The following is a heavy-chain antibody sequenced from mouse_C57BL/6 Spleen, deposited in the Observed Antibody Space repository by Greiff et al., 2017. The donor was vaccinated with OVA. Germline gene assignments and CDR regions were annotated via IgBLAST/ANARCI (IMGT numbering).Heavy chain of an antibody. J-gene: IGHJ2*01. V-gene: IGHV1-63*01. Sequence: QVQLQQSGAGLVRPGSSVKMSCKASGYTFTNYWIGWAKQRPGHGLEWIGDIYPGGGYTNYNEKFKGKATLTADKPSSTSYLQFSSLTAEDAAIYYCARGYFDYWGQGTTLTVSS. CDR1: GYTFTNYW. CDR2: IYPGGGYT. CDR3: ARGYFDY.